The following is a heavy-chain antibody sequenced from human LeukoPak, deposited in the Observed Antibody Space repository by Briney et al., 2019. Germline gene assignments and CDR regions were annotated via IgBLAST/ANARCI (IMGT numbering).Heavy chain of an antibody. D-gene: IGHD3-9*01. J-gene: IGHJ5*02. CDR1: IGSVSSSSYY. Sequence: PSETLSLTCSVSIGSVSSSSYYWGWIRQPPGKGLEWIGSIYYTGSTYYNPSLKSRVTISIDTSKNQFSLRLSSVTAADTAVYYCARDLGYYYGFLNNYLGWFDHWGQGTLVTVSS. CDR2: IYYTGST. V-gene: IGHV4-39*07. CDR3: ARDLGYYYGFLNNYLGWFDH.